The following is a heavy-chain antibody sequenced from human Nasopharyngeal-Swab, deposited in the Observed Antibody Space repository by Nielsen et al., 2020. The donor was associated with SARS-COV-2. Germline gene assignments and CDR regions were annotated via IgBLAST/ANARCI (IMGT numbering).Heavy chain of an antibody. Sequence: SETLSLTCTVSGGSISSSSYYWGWIRQPPGKGLEWIGYIYYSGSTNYNPSLKSRVTISVDTSKNQFSLKLSSVTAADTAVYYCARRVVPAAEFDPWGQGTLVTVSS. V-gene: IGHV4-61*05. CDR1: GGSISSSSYY. D-gene: IGHD2-2*01. J-gene: IGHJ5*02. CDR2: IYYSGST. CDR3: ARRVVPAAEFDP.